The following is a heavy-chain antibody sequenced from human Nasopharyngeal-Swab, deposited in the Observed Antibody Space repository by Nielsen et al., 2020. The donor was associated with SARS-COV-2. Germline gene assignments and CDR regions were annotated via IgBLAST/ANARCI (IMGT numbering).Heavy chain of an antibody. V-gene: IGHV3-21*01. CDR1: GFTFSSYS. CDR2: ISSSSSYI. CDR3: ARLYSSSWYVPDY. D-gene: IGHD6-13*01. Sequence: GESLKISCAASGFTFSSYSMNWVRQAPGKGLEWVSSISSSSSYIYYADSVKGRFTISRDNSKNTLYLQMNSLRAEDTAVYYCARLYSSSWYVPDYRGQGTLVTVSS. J-gene: IGHJ4*02.